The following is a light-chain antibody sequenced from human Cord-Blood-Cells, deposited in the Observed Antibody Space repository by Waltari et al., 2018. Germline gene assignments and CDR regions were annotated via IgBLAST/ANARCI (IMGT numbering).Light chain of an antibody. CDR2: AVS. Sequence: QSALTQPASVSGSPGQSITISCTGTSSDVGGYNYFSWDQQHPGKAPNLMIHAVSKRPSGVSNRFSGSKSGNTASLTISGLQAEDEADYYCSSYTSSSNWVFGGGTKLTVL. CDR1: SSDVGGYNY. J-gene: IGLJ3*02. V-gene: IGLV2-14*01. CDR3: SSYTSSSNWV.